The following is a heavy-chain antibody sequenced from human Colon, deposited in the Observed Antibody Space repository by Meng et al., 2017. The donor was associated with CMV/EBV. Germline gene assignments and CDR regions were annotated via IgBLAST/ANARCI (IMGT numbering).Heavy chain of an antibody. J-gene: IGHJ4*02. CDR3: TTSGFSYGHDGY. CDR1: GFTFSSAG. V-gene: IGHV3-15*07. CDR2: IKSKIDGGTT. Sequence: SGFTFSSAGMNWVRQTPGKALEWVARIKSKIDGGTTDYAAPVKGRFTLSRDDSKNTVFLQMNSLKTEDTAMYYCTTSGFSYGHDGYWGQGTLVTVSS. D-gene: IGHD5-18*01.